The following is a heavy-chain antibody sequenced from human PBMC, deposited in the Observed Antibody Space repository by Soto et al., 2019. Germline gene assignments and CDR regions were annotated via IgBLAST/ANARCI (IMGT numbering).Heavy chain of an antibody. D-gene: IGHD6-19*01. CDR2: ISYDGSNK. CDR3: ARGRSSGWYSLPFFDY. J-gene: IGHJ4*02. Sequence: GGSLRLSCAASGFTFSSYAMHWVHQAPGKGLEWVAVISYDGSNKYYADSVKGRFTISRDNSKNTLYLQMNSLRAEDTAVYYCARGRSSGWYSLPFFDYWGQGTLVTVSS. V-gene: IGHV3-30-3*01. CDR1: GFTFSSYA.